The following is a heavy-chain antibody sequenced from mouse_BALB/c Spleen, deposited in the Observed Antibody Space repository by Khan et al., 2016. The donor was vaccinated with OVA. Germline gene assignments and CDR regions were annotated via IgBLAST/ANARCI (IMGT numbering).Heavy chain of an antibody. V-gene: IGHV1S81*02. CDR2: TNPTNGRT. CDR1: GYTFTSYW. D-gene: IGHD1-1*01. J-gene: IGHJ2*01. Sequence: VKLQESGAELVKAGASVKMSCKASGYTFTSYWMHWVKQRLGQGLEWFAETNPTNGRTYYDEKFKSKATLTVDKSSSTAYMQLSGPTFEDSAVYYCARIKKIVATYFDYWGQGTTLTVSS. CDR3: ARIKKIVATYFDY.